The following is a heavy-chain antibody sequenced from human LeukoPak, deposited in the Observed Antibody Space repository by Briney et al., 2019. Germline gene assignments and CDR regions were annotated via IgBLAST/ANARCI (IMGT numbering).Heavy chain of an antibody. CDR1: GGSISSSRYY. J-gene: IGHJ4*02. CDR2: IYDSGST. D-gene: IGHD6-19*01. V-gene: IGHV4-39*02. CDR3: AREGKVYSSGWYDFDY. Sequence: SETRSLTCTVSGGSISSSRYYWGWLRQPPGKGREGIGSIYDSGSTYYNPSVRSRVTISVDTSKNPFSLKLSSVTAADTAVYYCAREGKVYSSGWYDFDYWGQGTLVTVSS.